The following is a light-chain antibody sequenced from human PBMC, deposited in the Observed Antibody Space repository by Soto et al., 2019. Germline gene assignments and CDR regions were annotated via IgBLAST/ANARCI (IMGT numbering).Light chain of an antibody. Sequence: DIQMTQSPSTLSASVGDRVTITCRASQSISSWLAWYQQKPGKAPKLLIYDASSLESGVPSRFSGSGSGTEITLTNSSLQPDDFATYYCQQYNSYLYTFGQGTKLEIK. CDR1: QSISSW. CDR2: DAS. V-gene: IGKV1-5*01. J-gene: IGKJ2*01. CDR3: QQYNSYLYT.